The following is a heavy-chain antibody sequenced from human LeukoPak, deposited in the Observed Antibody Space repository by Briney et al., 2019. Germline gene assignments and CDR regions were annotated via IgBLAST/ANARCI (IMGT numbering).Heavy chain of an antibody. CDR2: ISYDGSNK. D-gene: IGHD6-13*01. CDR1: GFTFGDYA. J-gene: IGHJ5*02. V-gene: IGHV3-30-3*01. Sequence: GGSLRLSCTASGFTFGDYAMSWFRQAPGKGLEWVAVISYDGSNKYYADSVKGRFTISRDNSKNTLYLQMNSLRAEDTAVYYCARGDPSRWYNNWFDPWGQGTLVTVSS. CDR3: ARGDPSRWYNNWFDP.